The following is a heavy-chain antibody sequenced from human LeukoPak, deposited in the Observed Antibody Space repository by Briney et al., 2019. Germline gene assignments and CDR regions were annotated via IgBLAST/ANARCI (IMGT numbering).Heavy chain of an antibody. D-gene: IGHD2-2*01. Sequence: GRSLRLSCAASGFTFSSYAMHWVRQAPGKGLEWVAVISYDGSNKYYADSVKGRFTISRDNSKNTLYLQMNSLRAEDTAVYYCARGPRYCSSTSCYVNWFDPWGQGTLATVSS. J-gene: IGHJ5*02. CDR2: ISYDGSNK. V-gene: IGHV3-30*04. CDR1: GFTFSSYA. CDR3: ARGPRYCSSTSCYVNWFDP.